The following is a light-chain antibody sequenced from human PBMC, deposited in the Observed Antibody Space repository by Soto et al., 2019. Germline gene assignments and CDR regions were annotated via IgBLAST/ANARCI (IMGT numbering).Light chain of an antibody. CDR3: QQYNNWPPT. Sequence: EIVMTQSPATLSVSPGERVTLSSRASQSVSSNLAWYQQKPGQAPRLLIHGASTRATGIPARFRGSGSGTEFTLTISSLQSVDSAVYYCQQYNNWPPTFGGGTKVEIK. CDR2: GAS. V-gene: IGKV3-15*01. CDR1: QSVSSN. J-gene: IGKJ4*01.